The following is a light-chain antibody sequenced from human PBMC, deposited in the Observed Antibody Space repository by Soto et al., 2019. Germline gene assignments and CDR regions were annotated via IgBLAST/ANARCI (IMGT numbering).Light chain of an antibody. Sequence: DIQMTQSPSTLSASIGDRVTITCRASQSISSWLAWYQQKPGKAPKLLIYKASSLESGVPSRFSGCGSGTEFTLTISSLQPDDVATYYCQQYSGYSRTFGQGTKVDIK. CDR2: KAS. CDR1: QSISSW. CDR3: QQYSGYSRT. J-gene: IGKJ1*01. V-gene: IGKV1-5*03.